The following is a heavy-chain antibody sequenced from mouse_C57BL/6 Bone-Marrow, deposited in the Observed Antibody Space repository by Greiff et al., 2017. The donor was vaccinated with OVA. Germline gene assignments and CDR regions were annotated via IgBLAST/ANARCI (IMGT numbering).Heavy chain of an antibody. CDR3: ASRNWALDY. Sequence: EVKVVESGGDLVKPGGSLKLSCAASGFTFSSYGMSWVRQTPDKRLEWVATISSGGSYTYYPDSVKGRFTISRDNAKNTLYLQMSSLKSEDTAMYYCASRNWALDYWGQGTTLTVSS. J-gene: IGHJ2*01. V-gene: IGHV5-6*02. CDR2: ISSGGSYT. D-gene: IGHD4-1*01. CDR1: GFTFSSYG.